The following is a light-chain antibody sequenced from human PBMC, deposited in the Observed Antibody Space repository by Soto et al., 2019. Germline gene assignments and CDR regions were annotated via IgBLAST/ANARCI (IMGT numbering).Light chain of an antibody. CDR3: QQYDNWPRT. CDR2: DAS. Sequence: EIVMTQSPATLSVSPGERATLSCMASQSVRSNLAWYQQNPGQPPRLLIYDASSRATGIPSRFSGSGSGTEFTLTISSLKSEDFAVYYCQQYDNWPRTFGQGTKVDIK. J-gene: IGKJ1*01. CDR1: QSVRSN. V-gene: IGKV3-15*01.